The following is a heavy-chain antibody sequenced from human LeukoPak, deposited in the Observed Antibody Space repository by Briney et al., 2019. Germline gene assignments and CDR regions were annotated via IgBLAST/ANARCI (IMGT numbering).Heavy chain of an antibody. CDR3: ARVYSSSWARCFDY. D-gene: IGHD6-13*01. CDR1: GFTFSSYW. J-gene: IGHJ4*02. Sequence: GGSLRLSCAASGFTFSSYWMSWVRQAPGKGLERVANIKQDGSEKYYVDSVKGRFTISRDNAKNSLYLQMNSLRAEDTAVYYCARVYSSSWARCFDYWGQGTLVTVSS. CDR2: IKQDGSEK. V-gene: IGHV3-7*01.